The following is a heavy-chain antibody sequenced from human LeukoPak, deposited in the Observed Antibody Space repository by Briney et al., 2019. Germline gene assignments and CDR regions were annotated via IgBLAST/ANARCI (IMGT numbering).Heavy chain of an antibody. Sequence: SETLSLTCTVSGGSIRSYYWTWIRQPPGKGLEWIGYIYYSGSTNYNPSLKSRVTISVDTSKNQFSLKLSSVAAADTAVYYCARYDYGSGNVDYWGQGTLVTVSS. CDR1: GGSIRSYY. CDR3: ARYDYGSGNVDY. J-gene: IGHJ4*02. D-gene: IGHD3-10*01. V-gene: IGHV4-59*08. CDR2: IYYSGST.